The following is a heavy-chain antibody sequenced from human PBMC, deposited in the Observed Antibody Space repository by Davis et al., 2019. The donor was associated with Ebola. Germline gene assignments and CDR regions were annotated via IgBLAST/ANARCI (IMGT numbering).Heavy chain of an antibody. V-gene: IGHV4-59*01. D-gene: IGHD3-22*01. J-gene: IGHJ4*02. CDR3: AGQDRGLGY. CDR1: GGSMSPYY. Sequence: MPSETLSLTCTVSGGSMSPYYWSWIRQPPGKGLEWIGYIYYSGSTNYNPSLKSRVTISVDTSKNQFSLKLSSVTAADTAVYYCAGQDRGLGYWGQGTLVTVSS. CDR2: IYYSGST.